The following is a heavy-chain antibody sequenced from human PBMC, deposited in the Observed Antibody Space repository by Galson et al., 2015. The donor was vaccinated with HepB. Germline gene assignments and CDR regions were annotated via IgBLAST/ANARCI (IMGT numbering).Heavy chain of an antibody. J-gene: IGHJ4*02. CDR1: GSSTTNSHW. CDR2: VYQSGTT. Sequence: ETLSLTCGVSGSSTTNSHWWNWVRQSPDKGLEWIGEVYQSGTTNYNPSLKSRVTMSVDNSKNQFSLKLTSVTAADTAVYYCARGGGHTMAGSFDFWGQGILVTVSS. D-gene: IGHD6-19*01. V-gene: IGHV4-4*02. CDR3: ARGGGHTMAGSFDF.